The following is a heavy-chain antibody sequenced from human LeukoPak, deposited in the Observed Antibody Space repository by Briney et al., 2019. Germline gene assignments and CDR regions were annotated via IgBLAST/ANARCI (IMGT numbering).Heavy chain of an antibody. CDR2: ISAYNGNT. D-gene: IGHD3-9*01. CDR1: GYTFTSYG. J-gene: IGHJ5*02. V-gene: IGHV1-18*04. Sequence: ASVTVSCKASGYTFTSYGISWVRQAPGQGLEWMGWISAYNGNTNYAQKLQGRVTMTTDTSTSTAYVELRSLRSDDTAVYYCARDRDYDILTGFENWFDPWGQGTLVTVSS. CDR3: ARDRDYDILTGFENWFDP.